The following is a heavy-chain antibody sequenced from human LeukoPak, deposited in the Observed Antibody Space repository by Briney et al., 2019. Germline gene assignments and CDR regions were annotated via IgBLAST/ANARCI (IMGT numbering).Heavy chain of an antibody. CDR1: GGSLSSYY. CDR2: IYYSGST. V-gene: IGHV4-59*01. D-gene: IGHD5-12*01. Sequence: PSETLSLTRTVSGGSLSSYYWSWIRQPPGKGLEWIGYIYYSGSTNYNPSLKSRVTISVDTSKNQFSLKLSSVTAADTAVYYCARTFRLRPHASTYFDYWGQGTLVSVSS. J-gene: IGHJ4*02. CDR3: ARTFRLRPHASTYFDY.